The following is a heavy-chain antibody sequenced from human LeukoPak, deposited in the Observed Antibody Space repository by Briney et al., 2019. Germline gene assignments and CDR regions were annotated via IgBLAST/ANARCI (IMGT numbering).Heavy chain of an antibody. CDR1: GFTFRKYV. CDR2: INNHDGNT. CDR3: ASRGHVGSGTYSPYDY. V-gene: IGHV3-23*01. Sequence: GGTLRLSCAASGFTFRKYVMTWVRQAPGKGLEWVSGINNHDGNTYNADSVKGRFIISRDDSKNTLYLQMNSLRAEDTAVYYCASRGHVGSGTYSPYDYWGQGTLVTVSS. J-gene: IGHJ4*02. D-gene: IGHD3-10*01.